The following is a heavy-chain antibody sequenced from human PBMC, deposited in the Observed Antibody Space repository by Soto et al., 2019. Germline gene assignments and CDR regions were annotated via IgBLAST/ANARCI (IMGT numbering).Heavy chain of an antibody. CDR2: INHSGST. CDR3: ARILDYYLDY. J-gene: IGHJ4*02. CDR1: GGSFSGYY. D-gene: IGHD1-1*01. Sequence: SETLSLTCAVYGGSFSGYYWSWIRQPPGKGLEWIGEINHSGSTNYNPSLKSRVTISVDTSKNQFSLKLSSVTAADTAVYYCARILDYYLDYWGQGTLVTVSS. V-gene: IGHV4-34*01.